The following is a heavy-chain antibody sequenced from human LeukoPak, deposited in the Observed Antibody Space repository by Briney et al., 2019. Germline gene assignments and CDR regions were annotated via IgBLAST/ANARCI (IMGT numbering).Heavy chain of an antibody. CDR2: IYHSGST. V-gene: IGHV4-39*07. CDR3: ARVGTHYYGPGNYYLIKDFDY. Sequence: ASETLSLTCTVSGGSISSGSYYWSWIRQPPGKGLEWIGSIYHSGSTYYNPSLKSRVTISVDTFKNQFSLKLSSVTAAETAVYYCARVGTHYYGPGNYYLIKDFDYWGQGTLVTVSS. D-gene: IGHD3-10*01. J-gene: IGHJ4*02. CDR1: GGSISSGSYY.